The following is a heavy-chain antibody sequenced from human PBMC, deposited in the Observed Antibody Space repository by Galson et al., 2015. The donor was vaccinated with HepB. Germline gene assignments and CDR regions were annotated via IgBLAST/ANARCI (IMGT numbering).Heavy chain of an antibody. CDR1: GYTFTGYY. J-gene: IGHJ6*02. Sequence: SVKVSCKASGYTFTGYYMHWVRQAPGQGLEWMGWINPNSGGTNYAQKFQGWVTMTRDTSINTAYMELSRLRSDDTAVDYCARDSPVLRFLEWLGPRGGMDVWGQGTTVTVSS. CDR2: INPNSGGT. V-gene: IGHV1-2*04. D-gene: IGHD3-3*01. CDR3: ARDSPVLRFLEWLGPRGGMDV.